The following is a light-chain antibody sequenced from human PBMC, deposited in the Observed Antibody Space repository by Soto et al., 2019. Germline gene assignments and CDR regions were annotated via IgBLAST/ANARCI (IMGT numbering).Light chain of an antibody. V-gene: IGKV1-5*03. Sequence: DIQMTQSPSTLSASVGDRVTITCRASQSISDSLAWYQQKPGKAPKLLIYEASSLKSGVPSRFSGSRSGTEYTLNSSSLQPDDFATYYGQQYNGYWTFGQGTKVEIK. J-gene: IGKJ1*01. CDR3: QQYNGYWT. CDR1: QSISDS. CDR2: EAS.